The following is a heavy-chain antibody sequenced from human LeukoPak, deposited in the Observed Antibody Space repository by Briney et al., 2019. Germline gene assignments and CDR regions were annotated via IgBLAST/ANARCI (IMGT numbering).Heavy chain of an antibody. CDR3: AKDRSCTNDICHGEFDY. CDR2: ISGSGGST. Sequence: GGSLRLSCAASGFTFSSYAVSWVRQAPGKGLEWVSSISGSGGSTYSADSVKGRFTIYRDNSKNTLYLQMNSLRAEDTALYYCAKDRSCTNDICHGEFDYWGQGTLVTVSS. V-gene: IGHV3-23*01. CDR1: GFTFSSYA. J-gene: IGHJ4*02. D-gene: IGHD2-8*01.